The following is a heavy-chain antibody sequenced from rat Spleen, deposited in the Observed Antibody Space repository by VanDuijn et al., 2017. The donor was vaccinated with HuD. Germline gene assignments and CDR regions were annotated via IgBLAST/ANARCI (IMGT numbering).Heavy chain of an antibody. V-gene: IGHV5-29*01. CDR2: ISYDGSST. CDR3: ARSRSLRGYYFDY. Sequence: EVQLVESDGGLVQPGRSLKLSCAASGFIFSDYYIAWVRQAPTKGLEWVARISYDGSSTYYRDSVKGRFTISRDNAKSTLYLQMDSLRSEDTATYYCARSRSLRGYYFDYWGQGTLVTVSS. D-gene: IGHD3-1*01. CDR1: GFIFSDYY. J-gene: IGHJ3*01.